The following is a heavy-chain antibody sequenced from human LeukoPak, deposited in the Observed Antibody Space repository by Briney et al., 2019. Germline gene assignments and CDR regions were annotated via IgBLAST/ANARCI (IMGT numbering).Heavy chain of an antibody. CDR2: IYSSGTF. D-gene: IGHD5-24*01. Sequence: SETLSLTCSVSGGSISGYYWTWMRQPAGRGLEWIGRIYSSGTFYSNSSLESRVTISLDASNNQFSLKLTSATAADTAVYYCARGTEMTKIAGHYSFDQWGRGTLVSVSS. V-gene: IGHV4-4*07. CDR1: GGSISGYY. J-gene: IGHJ4*02. CDR3: ARGTEMTKIAGHYSFDQ.